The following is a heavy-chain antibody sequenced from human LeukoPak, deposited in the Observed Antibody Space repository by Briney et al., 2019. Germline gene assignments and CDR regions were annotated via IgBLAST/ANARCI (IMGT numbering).Heavy chain of an antibody. Sequence: SETLSLTCTVSGGFISSGGYYWSWIRQPPGKGLEWIGYIYHSGSTYYNPSLKSRVTISVDRSKNQFSLKLSSVTAADTAVYYCAREEGSEYVATIKIDYWGQGTLVTVSS. CDR2: IYHSGST. CDR3: AREEGSEYVATIKIDY. J-gene: IGHJ4*02. CDR1: GGFISSGGYY. V-gene: IGHV4-30-2*01. D-gene: IGHD5-12*01.